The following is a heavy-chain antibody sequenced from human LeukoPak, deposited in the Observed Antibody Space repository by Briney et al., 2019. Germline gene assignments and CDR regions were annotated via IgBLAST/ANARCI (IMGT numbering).Heavy chain of an antibody. J-gene: IGHJ6*02. CDR2: INAGNGDR. V-gene: IGHV1-3*01. CDR3: ARRPVVTALKDGMEV. D-gene: IGHD2-21*02. Sequence: EASVKVSCKAFGYTFTSYSIQWVRQAPGQRLEWMGWINAGNGDRKYSQKFQGKITITRDTSASTAYMELSSLRSEDTAVYYCARRPVVTALKDGMEVRGQGTTVTVSS. CDR1: GYTFTSYS.